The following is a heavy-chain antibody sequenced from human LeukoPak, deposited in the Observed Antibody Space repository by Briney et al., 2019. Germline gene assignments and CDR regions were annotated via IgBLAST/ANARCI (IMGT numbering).Heavy chain of an antibody. Sequence: PGGSLRLSCAASGFTFSSYGMHWVRQAPGKGLEWVAFIRYDGSNKYYADSVKGRFAISRDNSKDTLYLQMNSLRAEDTAVYYCAKDHIWAAAGTGGLDYWGQGTLVTVSS. D-gene: IGHD6-13*01. CDR1: GFTFSSYG. CDR2: IRYDGSNK. CDR3: AKDHIWAAAGTGGLDY. V-gene: IGHV3-30*02. J-gene: IGHJ4*02.